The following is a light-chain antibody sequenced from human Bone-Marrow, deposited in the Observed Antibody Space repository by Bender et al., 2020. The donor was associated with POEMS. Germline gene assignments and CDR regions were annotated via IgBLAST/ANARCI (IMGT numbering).Light chain of an antibody. V-gene: IGLV3-21*02. CDR2: DDS. CDR1: NIGSKS. Sequence: SYVLTQPPSVSVAPGQTAWITCGGTNIGSKSVHWYQQKPGQAPVLVVYDDSDRPSGIPERISGSNSGNTATLTISRVEAGDEADYYCQVWDSRSDHRYVFGAGTKVTVL. J-gene: IGLJ1*01. CDR3: QVWDSRSDHRYV.